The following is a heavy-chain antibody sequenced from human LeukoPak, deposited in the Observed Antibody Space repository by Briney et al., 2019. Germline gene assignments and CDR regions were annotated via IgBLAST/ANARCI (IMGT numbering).Heavy chain of an antibody. CDR2: IYYDGGSG. J-gene: IGHJ1*01. D-gene: IGHD6-19*01. CDR3: TRNSGWYGLS. V-gene: IGHV3-23*03. Sequence: GGSLRLSCTVSGFTLSSYEMRWIREAPGEGLEWVSSIYYDGGSGHYADSVKGRFTISRDNSNNTLFLHLNSLRGEDTAVYYCTRNSGWYGLSWGQGTLVTVSS. CDR1: GFTLSSYE.